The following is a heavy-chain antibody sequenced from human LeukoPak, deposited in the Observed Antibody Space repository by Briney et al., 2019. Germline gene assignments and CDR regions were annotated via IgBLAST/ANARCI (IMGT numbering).Heavy chain of an antibody. J-gene: IGHJ4*02. V-gene: IGHV1-69*04. Sequence: VASVKVSCKAAGGTFSSYAISWVRQAPGQGLEWMGRIIPILGIANYAQKFQSRVTITADKSTSTAYMELSSLRSEDTAVYYCARVSDFWIWGQGTLVTVSS. D-gene: IGHD3-3*01. CDR2: IIPILGIA. CDR3: ARVSDFWI. CDR1: GGTFSSYA.